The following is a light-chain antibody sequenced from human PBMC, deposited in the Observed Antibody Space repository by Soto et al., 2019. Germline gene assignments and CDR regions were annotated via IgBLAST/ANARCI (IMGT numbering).Light chain of an antibody. J-gene: IGKJ1*01. CDR3: QQCGSSPWT. CDR1: QSVSSN. Sequence: EIVMTQSPATLSVSPGERATLSCRASQSVSSNLARYQQKPGQAPRLLIYAASSRATGIPDRFSGGGSGTDFALTISRLEPEDFAVYYCQQCGSSPWTFGQGTKVDI. CDR2: AAS. V-gene: IGKV3-20*01.